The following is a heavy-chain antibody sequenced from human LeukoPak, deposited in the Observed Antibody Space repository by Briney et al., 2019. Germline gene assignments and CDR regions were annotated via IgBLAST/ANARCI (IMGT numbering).Heavy chain of an antibody. CDR3: ARGEFEYSSSRFDY. D-gene: IGHD6-6*01. Sequence: GPSVKVSCRASGYTFTSYGISWVRQAPGQGLEWMGWISAYNGNTNYAQKLQGRVTMTTDTSTSTAYMELRSLRSDDTAVYYCARGEFEYSSSRFDYWGQGTLVTVSS. V-gene: IGHV1-18*01. CDR1: GYTFTSYG. J-gene: IGHJ4*02. CDR2: ISAYNGNT.